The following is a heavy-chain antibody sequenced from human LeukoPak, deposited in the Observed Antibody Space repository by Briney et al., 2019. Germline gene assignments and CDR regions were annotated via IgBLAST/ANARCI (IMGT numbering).Heavy chain of an antibody. J-gene: IGHJ4*02. CDR3: AKGRTGYYTPAYFDY. V-gene: IGHV3-9*01. Sequence: GGSLRLSWAASGLTFDDYAMHWGRQAPGKGLEWVSGISWNSGSIGYADSVKGRFTISRENAKNSLYLQMNSLRAEDTALYYCAKGRTGYYTPAYFDYWGQGTLVTVSS. CDR2: ISWNSGSI. D-gene: IGHD3/OR15-3a*01. CDR1: GLTFDDYA.